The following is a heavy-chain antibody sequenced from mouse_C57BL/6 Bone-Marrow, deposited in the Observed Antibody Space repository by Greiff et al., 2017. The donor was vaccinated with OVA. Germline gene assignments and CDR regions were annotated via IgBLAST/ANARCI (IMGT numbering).Heavy chain of an antibody. V-gene: IGHV3-1*01. Sequence: EVQLQESGPGMVKPSQSLSLTCTVTGYSITSGYDWHWIRHFPGNNLEWMGYISYSGSTNYNPSLKSRISITHDTSKNHFFLKLNSVTTEDTATYYCARRGGLYFDYWGQGTTLTVSS. CDR2: ISYSGST. CDR1: GYSITSGYD. CDR3: ARRGGLYFDY. J-gene: IGHJ2*01. D-gene: IGHD3-3*01.